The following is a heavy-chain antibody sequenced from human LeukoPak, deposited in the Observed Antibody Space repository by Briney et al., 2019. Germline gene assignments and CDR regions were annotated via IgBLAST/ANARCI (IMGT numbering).Heavy chain of an antibody. V-gene: IGHV1-18*04. CDR2: ISAYNGNT. CDR1: GYTFTSYG. D-gene: IGHD3-10*01. Sequence: ASVKVSCKASGYTFTSYGISWVRQAPGQGREWMGWISAYNGNTNYAQKLQGRVTMTTDTSTSTAYMELRSLRSDDTAVYYCARDRSYYGSGSLWGQGTLVTVSS. CDR3: ARDRSYYGSGSL. J-gene: IGHJ4*02.